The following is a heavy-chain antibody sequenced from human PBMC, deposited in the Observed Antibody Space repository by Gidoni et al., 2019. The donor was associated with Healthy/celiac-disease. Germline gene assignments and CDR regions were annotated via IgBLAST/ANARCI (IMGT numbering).Heavy chain of an antibody. Sequence: QVQLVQSGAEVKKPGSSVKVSCKASGGTFSSYTISWVRQAPGQGLECMGRIIPILGIANYAQKFQGRVTITADKSTSTAYMELSSLRSEDTSVYYCARPTGADYYFDYWGQGTLVTVSS. D-gene: IGHD3-9*01. CDR2: IIPILGIA. CDR1: GGTFSSYT. J-gene: IGHJ4*02. V-gene: IGHV1-69*02. CDR3: ARPTGADYYFDY.